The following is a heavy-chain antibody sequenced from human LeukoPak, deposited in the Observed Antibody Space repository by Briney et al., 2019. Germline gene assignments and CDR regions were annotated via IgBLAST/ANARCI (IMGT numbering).Heavy chain of an antibody. CDR3: ARLGDTAMVENHNYYYMDV. CDR2: IYPGDSNT. J-gene: IGHJ6*03. CDR1: GYTFANSW. D-gene: IGHD5-18*01. Sequence: GESLKISCEGSGYTFANSWIGWVRQMPGKGLEWMGIIYPGDSNTRYNPSFQDQVTISADKSISTAYLQWSRLKASDTAMYYCARLGDTAMVENHNYYYMDVWGKGTTVTVSS. V-gene: IGHV5-51*01.